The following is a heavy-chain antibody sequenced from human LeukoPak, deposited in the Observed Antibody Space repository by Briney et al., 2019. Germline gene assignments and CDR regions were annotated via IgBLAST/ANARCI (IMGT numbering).Heavy chain of an antibody. V-gene: IGHV3-73*01. CDR3: TRQNPRSGYLDAFDI. Sequence: GGSLRLSCAASGFTFSGSAMHWVRQASGKGLEWVGRIRSKANSYATAYAASVKGRFTISRDDSKNTAYLQMNSLKTEDTAVYYCTRQNPRSGYLDAFDIWGQGTMVTVSS. J-gene: IGHJ3*02. CDR1: GFTFSGSA. D-gene: IGHD3-22*01. CDR2: IRSKANSYAT.